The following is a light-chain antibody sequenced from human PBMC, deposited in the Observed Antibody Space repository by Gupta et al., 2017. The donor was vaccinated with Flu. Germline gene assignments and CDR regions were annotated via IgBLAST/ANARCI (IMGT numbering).Light chain of an antibody. CDR2: KAS. CDR1: QNIYTW. CDR3: QQYYRYPLT. V-gene: IGKV1-5*03. Sequence: PSTLSASVGDRVTITCRASQNIYTWLVWYQQKPGKAPNFLIFKASLLETGVPPRFSASGSGTQFTLTISNLQPDDFGDYYCQQYYRYPLTFGQGTRLEIK. J-gene: IGKJ5*01.